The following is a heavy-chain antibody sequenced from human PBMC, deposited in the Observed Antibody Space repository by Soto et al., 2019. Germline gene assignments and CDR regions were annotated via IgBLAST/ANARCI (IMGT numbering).Heavy chain of an antibody. J-gene: IGHJ6*02. D-gene: IGHD3-22*01. CDR1: GGSFSGYY. CDR3: GRISKIVVAYGMDV. V-gene: IGHV4-34*01. Sequence: QVQLQQWGAGLLKPSETLSLTCAVYGGSFSGYYWSWIRQPPGKGLEWIGEINHSGSTNYNPSLKRRVNNLGEPSKDQFLPEPRSVTAAGTGGYYCGRISKIVVAYGMDVLGQGTTVTVSS. CDR2: INHSGST.